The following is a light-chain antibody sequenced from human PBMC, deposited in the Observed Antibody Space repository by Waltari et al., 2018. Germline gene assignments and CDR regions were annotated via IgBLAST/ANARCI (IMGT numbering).Light chain of an antibody. Sequence: EIVMTQSPATLSVSPGERATLSCRASQRVSSTLAWYQQKPGQAPRLLIYGASKRATGLPARFSGGGSGTEFTLTISSLQSEDFAVYYCQQYNNWPSLTFGGGTKVEIK. CDR3: QQYNNWPSLT. CDR2: GAS. V-gene: IGKV3-15*01. J-gene: IGKJ4*01. CDR1: QRVSST.